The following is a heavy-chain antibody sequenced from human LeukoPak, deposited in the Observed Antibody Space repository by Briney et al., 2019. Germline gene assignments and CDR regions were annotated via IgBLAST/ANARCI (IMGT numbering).Heavy chain of an antibody. J-gene: IGHJ4*02. D-gene: IGHD2-15*01. CDR1: GFTFSSYA. V-gene: IGHV3-30-3*01. CDR3: ARVDCSGGSCYLRPFDY. Sequence: GGSLRLSCAASGFTFSSYAMSWVRQAPGKGLEGVAVITYDGSNKYYADSVKGRFTISRDNSTDTLYLQMNGLRGEDTAVYYCARVDCSGGSCYLRPFDYWGQGTLVTVSS. CDR2: ITYDGSNK.